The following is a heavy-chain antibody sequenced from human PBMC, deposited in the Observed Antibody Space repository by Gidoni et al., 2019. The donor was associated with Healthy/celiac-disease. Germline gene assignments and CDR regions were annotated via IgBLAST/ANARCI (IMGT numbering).Heavy chain of an antibody. J-gene: IGHJ3*02. V-gene: IGHV3-23*01. CDR2: ISGSGGST. D-gene: IGHD6-19*01. CDR1: GLTFSSYA. CDR3: AKELAVAGTGAFDI. Sequence: EVQLLESGGGLVQPGGSLRLSCAASGLTFSSYAMSWVRQAPGKGLEWVSAISGSGGSTYYAESVKGRFTISRDNSKNTLYLQMNSLRAEDTDVYYCAKELAVAGTGAFDIWGQGTMVTVSA.